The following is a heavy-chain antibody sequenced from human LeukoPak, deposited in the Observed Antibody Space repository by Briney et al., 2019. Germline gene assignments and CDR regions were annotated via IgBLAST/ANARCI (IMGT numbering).Heavy chain of an antibody. CDR2: IIPIFGTA. D-gene: IGHD2-15*01. CDR1: GGTFISYA. CDR3: ARGVVVVVAATRDYYYYGMDV. V-gene: IGHV1-69*13. Sequence: SVKVSCKASGGTFISYAISWVRQAPGQGLEWMGGIIPIFGTANYAQKFQGRVTITADESTSTAYMELSSLRSEDTAVYYCARGVVVVVAATRDYYYYGMDVWGQGTTVTVSS. J-gene: IGHJ6*02.